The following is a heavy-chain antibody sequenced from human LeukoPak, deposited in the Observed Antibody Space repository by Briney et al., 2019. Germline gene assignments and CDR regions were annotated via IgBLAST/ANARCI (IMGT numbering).Heavy chain of an antibody. CDR2: INWNGGST. Sequence: GGSLRLSCAASGFTFSSYAMSWVRQAPGKGLEWVSGINWNGGSTGYADSVKGRFTISRDNAKNSLYLQMNSLRAEDTALYYCARGRYSYGLPFDYWGQGTLVTVSS. CDR3: ARGRYSYGLPFDY. D-gene: IGHD5-18*01. CDR1: GFTFSSYA. J-gene: IGHJ4*02. V-gene: IGHV3-20*04.